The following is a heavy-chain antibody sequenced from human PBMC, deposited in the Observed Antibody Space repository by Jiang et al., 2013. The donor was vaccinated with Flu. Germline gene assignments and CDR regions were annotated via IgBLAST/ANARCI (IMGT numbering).Heavy chain of an antibody. Sequence: GPGLVKPSETLSLTCTVSGGSISSYYWSWIRQPPGKGLEWIGYIYYSGSTNYNPSLKSRVTISVDTSKNQFSLKLSSVTAADTAVYYCARNSGSYYAEDYYFDYWGQGTLVTVSS. J-gene: IGHJ4*02. CDR3: ARNSGSYYAEDYYFDY. CDR2: IYYSGST. D-gene: IGHD1-26*01. V-gene: IGHV4-59*13. CDR1: GGSISSYY.